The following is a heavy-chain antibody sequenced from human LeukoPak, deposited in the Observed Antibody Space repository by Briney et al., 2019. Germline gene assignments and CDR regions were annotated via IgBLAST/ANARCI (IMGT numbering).Heavy chain of an antibody. D-gene: IGHD1-26*01. CDR2: ISGSGGST. CDR3: AKGDTTWELPHDC. CDR1: GFTFSSYA. V-gene: IGHV3-23*01. Sequence: GGSLRPSCAASGFTFSSYAMSWVRQAPGKGLEWVSAISGSGGSTYYADSVKGRFTISRDNSKNTLNLQMNSLRAEDTAVYYCAKGDTTWELPHDCWGQGTLVTVSS. J-gene: IGHJ4*02.